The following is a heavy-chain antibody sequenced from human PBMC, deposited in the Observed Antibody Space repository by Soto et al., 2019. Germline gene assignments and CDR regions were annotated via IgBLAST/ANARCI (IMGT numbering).Heavy chain of an antibody. J-gene: IGHJ3*02. CDR3: AIEKVGAESVHVFDI. Sequence: GGSLRLSCEGSGFTVSSHAMTWIRQAPGKGPEWVSTITADGGTYYADSVKGRFTISRDNAKNSLYLQMNNLRAEDTALYYCAIEKVGAESVHVFDIWGQGTMVTVSS. V-gene: IGHV3-23*01. CDR2: ITADGGT. D-gene: IGHD1-26*01. CDR1: GFTVSSHA.